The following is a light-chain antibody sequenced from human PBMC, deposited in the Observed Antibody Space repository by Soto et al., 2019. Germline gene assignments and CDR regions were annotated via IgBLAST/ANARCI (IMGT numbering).Light chain of an antibody. CDR3: QQYNNWPWT. CDR2: GAS. J-gene: IGKJ4*02. V-gene: IGKV3-20*01. Sequence: EIVLTQSPGTLSLSPGERATLSCRASQSVSSSYLAWYQQKPGQAPRLLIYGASSRATGIPDRFSGSGSGTDFTLTISSLQSEDFAVYYCQQYNNWPWTFGGGTKVDIK. CDR1: QSVSSSY.